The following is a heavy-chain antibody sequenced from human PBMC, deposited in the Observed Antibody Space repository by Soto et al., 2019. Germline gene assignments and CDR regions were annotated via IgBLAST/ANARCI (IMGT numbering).Heavy chain of an antibody. Sequence: SETLSLTCTVSGASISSEPVYWSWFRRFPGKGLVWVGYFFHTGSTSPNPSLRGRVAMYVDKSQNQFSLRLSSVTAADTAGYYCARASRGYSEFGDYFDTLGFLSWSQGTLVTVSS. D-gene: IGHD3-9*01. V-gene: IGHV4-31*03. CDR2: FFHTGST. CDR3: ARASRGYSEFGDYFDTLGFLS. CDR1: GASISSEPVY. J-gene: IGHJ5*01.